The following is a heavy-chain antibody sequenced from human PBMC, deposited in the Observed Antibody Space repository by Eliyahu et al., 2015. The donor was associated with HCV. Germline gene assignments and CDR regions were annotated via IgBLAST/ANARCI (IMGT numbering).Heavy chain of an antibody. J-gene: IGHJ4*02. CDR2: ISCSSSTI. Sequence: EVQLVESGGGLVQPGGSLRLSCAASGFTFSSYSMNWVRQAPGKGLEWVSYISCSSSTIYYADSVKGRFTISRDNAKNSLYLQMNSLRAEDTAVYYCARGVVRGFLEWLQDFDYWGQGTLVTVSS. D-gene: IGHD3-3*01. CDR3: ARGVVRGFLEWLQDFDY. CDR1: GFTFSSYS. V-gene: IGHV3-48*01.